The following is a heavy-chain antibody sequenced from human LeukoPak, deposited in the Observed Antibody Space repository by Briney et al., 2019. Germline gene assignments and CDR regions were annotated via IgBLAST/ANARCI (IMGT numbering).Heavy chain of an antibody. CDR1: GFTFSSHA. V-gene: IGHV3-30-3*01. D-gene: IGHD3-22*01. J-gene: IGHJ4*02. CDR2: ISYDGSNK. Sequence: GGSLRLSCAASGFTFSSHAMHWVRQAPGKGLEWVAVISYDGSNKYYADSVKGRFTISRDNSKNTLYLQMNSLRAEDTAVYYCARTTYYYDSSGAHFDYWGQGTLVTVSS. CDR3: ARTTYYYDSSGAHFDY.